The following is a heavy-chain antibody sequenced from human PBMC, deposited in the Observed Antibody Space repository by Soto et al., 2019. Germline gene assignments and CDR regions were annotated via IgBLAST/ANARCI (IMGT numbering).Heavy chain of an antibody. V-gene: IGHV4-59*02. Sequence: SETLSLTCTVSVGAVGYDYWSWIRQPPGKGLEWIGNFYYGGRYYNPSLKSRVSISADASKNQLSLKLTSVTAADTAVYYCARADETLIYWSFDLWGRGTLVTVSS. CDR2: FYYGGR. J-gene: IGHJ2*01. CDR3: ARADETLIYWSFDL. D-gene: IGHD2-8*01. CDR1: VGAVGYDY.